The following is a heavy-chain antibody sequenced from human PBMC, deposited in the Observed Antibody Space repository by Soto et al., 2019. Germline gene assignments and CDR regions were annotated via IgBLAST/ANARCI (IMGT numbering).Heavy chain of an antibody. D-gene: IGHD2-15*01. CDR3: AKPRQITSLLLYYFDY. CDR2: ISYDGSNK. J-gene: IGHJ4*02. CDR1: GFTFSSYG. Sequence: WGSLRLSCAASGFTFSSYGMHWVRQAPGKGLEWVAVISYDGSNKYYADSVKGRFTISGDNSKNTLYLQMNSLRAEDTAVYYCAKPRQITSLLLYYFDYWGQGTLVPVSS. V-gene: IGHV3-30*18.